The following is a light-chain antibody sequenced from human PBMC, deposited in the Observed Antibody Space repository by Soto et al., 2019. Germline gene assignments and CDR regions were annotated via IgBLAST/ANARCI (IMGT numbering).Light chain of an antibody. Sequence: QSVLTQPPSVSQAPGQRVTISCTGSSSNIGAGYDVHWYQQLPGTAPKLFIYGNSNRPSGVPDRFSGSKSGTSASLAITGLQAEDEADYYCQTYDSSLSGWVFGGGYKLTVL. CDR3: QTYDSSLSGWV. CDR2: GNS. J-gene: IGLJ3*02. CDR1: SSNIGAGYD. V-gene: IGLV1-40*01.